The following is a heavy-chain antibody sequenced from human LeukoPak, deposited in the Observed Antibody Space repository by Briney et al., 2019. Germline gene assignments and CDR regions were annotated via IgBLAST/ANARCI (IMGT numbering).Heavy chain of an antibody. CDR3: ARDVGPRTENWFDP. J-gene: IGHJ5*02. CDR1: GFTFSSYE. CDR2: ISSSGSTI. Sequence: GGSLRLSCAASGFTFSSYEMDWVRQAPGKGLEWVSYISSSGSTIYYADSVKGRFTISRDNAKNSLYLQMNSLRAEDTAVYYCARDVGPRTENWFDPWGQGTLVTVSS. V-gene: IGHV3-48*03. D-gene: IGHD1-26*01.